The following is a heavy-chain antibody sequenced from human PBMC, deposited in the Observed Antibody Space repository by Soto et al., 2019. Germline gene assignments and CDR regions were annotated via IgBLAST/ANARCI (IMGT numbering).Heavy chain of an antibody. V-gene: IGHV4-4*02. Sequence: PGVSLRLSCAASGFTFSSYSMNWVRQPPGKGLEWIGEIYHSGSTNYNPSLKSRVTISVDKSKNQFSLKLSSVTAADTAVYYCASVRGGYYYAMDVWGQGTTVTVSS. J-gene: IGHJ6*02. CDR2: IYHSGST. D-gene: IGHD3-10*02. CDR1: GFTFSSYSM. CDR3: ASVRGGYYYAMDV.